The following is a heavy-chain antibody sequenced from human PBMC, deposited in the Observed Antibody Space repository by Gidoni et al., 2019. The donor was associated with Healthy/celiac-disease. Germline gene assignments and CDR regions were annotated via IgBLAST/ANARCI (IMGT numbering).Heavy chain of an antibody. CDR2: IYPGDSDT. CDR1: GYSFTSHW. CDR3: ARPFDSSGYYGGY. D-gene: IGHD3-22*01. V-gene: IGHV5-51*03. Sequence: VQLAQSGAEVIQPGASLKFSCQGPGYSFTSHWIGWVRQMPGKVLEWMGIIYPGDSDTRYSPYFQGQVTISADKSISTAYLQWSSLKASDTAMYYCARPFDSSGYYGGYWGQVTLVTVSS. J-gene: IGHJ4*02.